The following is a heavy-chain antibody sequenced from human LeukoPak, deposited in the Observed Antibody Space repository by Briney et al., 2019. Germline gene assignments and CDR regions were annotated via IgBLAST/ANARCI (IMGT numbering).Heavy chain of an antibody. V-gene: IGHV1-8*01. CDR2: MNPNSGNT. CDR3: FSRDCSGGSCYSRDY. J-gene: IGHJ4*02. D-gene: IGHD2-15*01. CDR1: GYTFTSYD. Sequence: ASVKVSCKASGYTFTSYDINWVRQATGQGLEWMGWMNPNSGNTGYAQKFQGRVTMTRNTSISTAYMELSSLRSEDTAVYYCFSRDCSGGSCYSRDYWGQRTLVTVSS.